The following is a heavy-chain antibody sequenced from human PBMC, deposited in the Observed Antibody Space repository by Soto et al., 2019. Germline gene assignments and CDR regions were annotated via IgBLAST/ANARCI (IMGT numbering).Heavy chain of an antibody. CDR3: TTGGSWLVPYYYCGMDV. CDR2: IKSKTDGGTT. D-gene: IGHD6-19*01. J-gene: IGHJ6*02. Sequence: EVQLVESGGGLVKPGGSLRLSCAASGFTFSNAWMSWVRQAPGKGLEWVGRIKSKTDGGTTDYAAPVKGRFTISRDDSKNTLYLQMKSLKTEDTAVYYCTTGGSWLVPYYYCGMDVWGQGTTVTVSS. CDR1: GFTFSNAW. V-gene: IGHV3-15*01.